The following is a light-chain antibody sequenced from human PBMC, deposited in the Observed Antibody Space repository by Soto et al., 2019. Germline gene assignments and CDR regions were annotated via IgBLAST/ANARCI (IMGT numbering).Light chain of an antibody. CDR1: QSVSSSY. CDR3: HQYNNWPPWT. J-gene: IGKJ1*01. Sequence: EVVMTQSPATLSVSPGKRATLSCRASQSVSSSYLAWYQQRPGQAPRLLIYGAFNRATGIPARFSGSGSGTDFTLTISSLQSEDFAVYYCHQYNNWPPWTFGQGTKVDNK. CDR2: GAF. V-gene: IGKV3D-15*01.